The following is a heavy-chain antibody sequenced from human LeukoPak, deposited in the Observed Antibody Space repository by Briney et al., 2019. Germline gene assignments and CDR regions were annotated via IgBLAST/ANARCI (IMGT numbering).Heavy chain of an antibody. Sequence: GGSLRLSCAASGFTFSSYAMSWVRQAPGKGLEWVSAISGSGGSTYYADSAKGRFTISRDNSKNTLYLQMNNLRAEDTAVYYCAKAYSGSYGAFDIWGQGTMVTVSS. V-gene: IGHV3-23*01. CDR3: AKAYSGSYGAFDI. D-gene: IGHD1-26*01. J-gene: IGHJ3*02. CDR1: GFTFSSYA. CDR2: ISGSGGST.